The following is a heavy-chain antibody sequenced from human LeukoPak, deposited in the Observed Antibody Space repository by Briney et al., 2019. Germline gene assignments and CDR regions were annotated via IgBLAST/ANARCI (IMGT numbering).Heavy chain of an antibody. V-gene: IGHV3-43D*03. CDR1: GFTFDDYA. D-gene: IGHD6-6*01. CDR3: AKDIVGYSSSSGPGYYYYYMGV. Sequence: GGSLRLSCAASGFTFDDYAMHWVRQAPGKGLEWVSLISWDGGSTYYADSVKGRFTISRDNSKNSLYLQMNSLRAEDTALYYCAKDIVGYSSSSGPGYYYYYMGVWGKGTTVTVSS. CDR2: ISWDGGST. J-gene: IGHJ6*03.